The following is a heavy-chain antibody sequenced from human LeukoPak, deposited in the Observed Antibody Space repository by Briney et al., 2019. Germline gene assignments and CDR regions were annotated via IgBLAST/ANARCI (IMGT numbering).Heavy chain of an antibody. V-gene: IGHV1-2*02. J-gene: IGHJ5*02. D-gene: IGHD3-3*01. CDR3: ARGMYYDFWSGYYTIGWFDP. CDR2: INPNSGGT. CDR1: GYTFTGYY. Sequence: GASVKVSCKASGYTFTGYYMHWVRQAPGQGLEWMGWINPNSGGTNYAQKFQGRVTMTRDTSISTAYMELSRLRSDDTAVYYCARGMYYDFWSGYYTIGWFDPWGQGTLVTVSS.